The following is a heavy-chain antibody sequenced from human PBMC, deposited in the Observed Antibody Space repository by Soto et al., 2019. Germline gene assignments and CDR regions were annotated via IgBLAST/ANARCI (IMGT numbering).Heavy chain of an antibody. CDR1: GFTFTRYS. V-gene: IGHV3-21*01. J-gene: IGHJ4*02. Sequence: EVQLVESGGGLVKPGGSLRLSCAASGFTFTRYSMNWVRQVPGKGLEWVSSISSTTNYIYYADSMKGRFTVSRDNAKNSVYLEMNSLSAEDTAVYYCARESEDLTSNFDYWGQETLVTVSS. CDR2: ISSTTNYI. CDR3: ARESEDLTSNFDY.